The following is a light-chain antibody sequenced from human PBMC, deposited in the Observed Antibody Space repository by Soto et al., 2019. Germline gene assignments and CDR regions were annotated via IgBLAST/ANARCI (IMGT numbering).Light chain of an antibody. Sequence: DIQMTQSPSSLSASVGDRISITCRASQSVSSALNRYQQKPGTAPRLLICAASHLRTAVTSRGSGTGSESPFTLTSRQLQPEAFATYQRQQSYPPITFGQGTRLEI. V-gene: IGKV1-39*01. CDR2: AAS. J-gene: IGKJ5*01. CDR1: QSVSSA. CDR3: QQSYPPIT.